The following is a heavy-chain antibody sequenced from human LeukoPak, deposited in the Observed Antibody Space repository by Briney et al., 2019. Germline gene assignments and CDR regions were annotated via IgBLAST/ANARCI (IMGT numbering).Heavy chain of an antibody. V-gene: IGHV3-30*04. D-gene: IGHD6-19*01. Sequence: GGSLRLSCAASGFTFSSYAMHWVRQAPGKGLEWVAVISYGGSNKYYADSVKGRFTISRDNSKNTLYLQMNSLRAEDSAVYYCARDRGGAVAGWGQGTLVTVSS. CDR2: ISYGGSNK. CDR1: GFTFSSYA. J-gene: IGHJ4*02. CDR3: ARDRGGAVAG.